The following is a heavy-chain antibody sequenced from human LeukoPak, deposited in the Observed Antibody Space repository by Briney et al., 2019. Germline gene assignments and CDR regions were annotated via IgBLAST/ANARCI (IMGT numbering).Heavy chain of an antibody. CDR3: VRSYTSGWWKFDY. D-gene: IGHD6-19*01. V-gene: IGHV3-66*01. Sequence: GGSLRLSCVASGFTFSNYWMSWVRQAPGKGLEWVSVIYTSGSTYYADSVKGTFTISRDSSKNTVYLQMKSLRAEDTAIYYCVRSYTSGWWKFDYWGQGILVTVSS. J-gene: IGHJ4*02. CDR1: GFTFSNYW. CDR2: IYTSGST.